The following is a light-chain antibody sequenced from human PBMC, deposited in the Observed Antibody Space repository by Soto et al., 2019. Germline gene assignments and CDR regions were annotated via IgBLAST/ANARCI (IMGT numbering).Light chain of an antibody. V-gene: IGLV2-8*01. CDR1: SSDVGNYNY. CDR2: EVS. Sequence: QSVLTQSPSASGSPGQSVTISCTGTSSDVGNYNYVSWYQQHPGKAPKLMIYEVSKRPSGVPDRFSGSKSGNTASLTVSGLQVEDEADYYCSSYAGSNILVFGGGTKLTVL. J-gene: IGLJ2*01. CDR3: SSYAGSNILV.